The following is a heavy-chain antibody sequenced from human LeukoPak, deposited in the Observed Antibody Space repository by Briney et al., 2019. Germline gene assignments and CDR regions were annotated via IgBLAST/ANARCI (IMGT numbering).Heavy chain of an antibody. CDR1: GYSISSGYY. CDR3: ARRGVQLWLRRAFDI. V-gene: IGHV4-38-2*02. Sequence: KPSETLSLTCTVSGYSISSGYYWGWIRQPPGKGLEWIGSIYHSGSTNYNPSLKSRVTISVDTSKNQFSLKLSPVTAADTAVYYCARRGVQLWLRRAFDIWGQGTMVTVSS. D-gene: IGHD5-18*01. J-gene: IGHJ3*02. CDR2: IYHSGST.